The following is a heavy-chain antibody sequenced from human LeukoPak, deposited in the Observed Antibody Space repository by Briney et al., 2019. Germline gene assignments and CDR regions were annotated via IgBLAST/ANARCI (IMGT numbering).Heavy chain of an antibody. CDR1: GYIFTSYG. V-gene: IGHV1-18*01. Sequence: GASVKVSCKASGYIFTSYGITWVRQAPGQGREWMGWINTYNGNTNYAQKVQGRVTMTTDTSTRTAYMELRSLRSDDTAIYYCARDLVSGNGYTSSCYYWGQGTQVTVSS. J-gene: IGHJ4*02. CDR3: ARDLVSGNGYTSSCYY. CDR2: INTYNGNT. D-gene: IGHD6-13*01.